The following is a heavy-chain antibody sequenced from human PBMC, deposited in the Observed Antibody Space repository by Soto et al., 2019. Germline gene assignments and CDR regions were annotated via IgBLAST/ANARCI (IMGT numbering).Heavy chain of an antibody. CDR3: AKDFYYYDSSGYLDY. Sequence: HPGGSLRLSCAASGITLSSYAMSWVRQAPGKGLEWVSAINGNGGSTYYADSVKGRFTISRDNSKNTLYLQMNSLRAEDTAVYYCAKDFYYYDSSGYLDYWGQGTLVTVSS. V-gene: IGHV3-23*01. CDR1: GITLSSYA. J-gene: IGHJ4*02. CDR2: INGNGGST. D-gene: IGHD3-22*01.